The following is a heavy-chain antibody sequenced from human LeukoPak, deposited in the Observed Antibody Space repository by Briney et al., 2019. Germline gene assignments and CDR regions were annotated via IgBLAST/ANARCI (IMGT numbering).Heavy chain of an antibody. D-gene: IGHD5-18*01. V-gene: IGHV1-69*05. CDR3: AAMVTWDYYYYYMDV. Sequence: SVKVSCKASGGTFSSYAISWVQQAPGQGLEWMGGIIPIFGTANYAQKFQGRVTITTDESTSTAYMELSSLRSEDTAVYYCAAMVTWDYYYYYMDVWGKGTTVTVSS. CDR2: IIPIFGTA. CDR1: GGTFSSYA. J-gene: IGHJ6*03.